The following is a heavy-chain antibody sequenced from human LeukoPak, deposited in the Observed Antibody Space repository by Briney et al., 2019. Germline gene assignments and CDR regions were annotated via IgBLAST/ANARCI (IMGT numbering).Heavy chain of an antibody. CDR1: GGSISSYY. D-gene: IGHD6-13*01. CDR3: ARVDPHSSHYYYYYMDV. Sequence: SETLSLTCTVSGGSISSYYWSWIRQPPGKGLEWIGYIYYSGSTNYNPSLKSRVTISVDTSKNQFSLKLSSVTAADTAVYYCARVDPHSSHYYYYYMDVWGKGTTVTVSS. CDR2: IYYSGST. J-gene: IGHJ6*03. V-gene: IGHV4-59*01.